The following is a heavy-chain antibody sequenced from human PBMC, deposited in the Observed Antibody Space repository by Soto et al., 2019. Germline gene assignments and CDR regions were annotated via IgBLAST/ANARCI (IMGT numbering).Heavy chain of an antibody. Sequence: SETLSLTCTVSGGSISSGGYYWSWIRQHPGKGLEWIGYIYYSGSTYYNPSLKSRVTISVDTSKNQFSLKLSSVTAADTAVYYCARDRGYSGYDIFDAFDIWGQGTMVTVS. V-gene: IGHV4-31*03. CDR3: ARDRGYSGYDIFDAFDI. J-gene: IGHJ3*02. CDR2: IYYSGST. D-gene: IGHD5-12*01. CDR1: GGSISSGGYY.